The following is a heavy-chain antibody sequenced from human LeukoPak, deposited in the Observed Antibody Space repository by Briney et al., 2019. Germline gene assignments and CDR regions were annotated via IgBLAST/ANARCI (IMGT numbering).Heavy chain of an antibody. Sequence: GGSLRLSCAASGFTFSAYAMNWVRQAPGKGLEWVAVISYDGSNKYYADSVKGRFTISRDNSKNTLYLQMNSLRAEDTAVYYCASGNIAVAGTRGGDFDYWGQGTLVTVSS. CDR1: GFTFSAYA. J-gene: IGHJ4*02. CDR2: ISYDGSNK. V-gene: IGHV3-30-3*01. CDR3: ASGNIAVAGTRGGDFDY. D-gene: IGHD6-19*01.